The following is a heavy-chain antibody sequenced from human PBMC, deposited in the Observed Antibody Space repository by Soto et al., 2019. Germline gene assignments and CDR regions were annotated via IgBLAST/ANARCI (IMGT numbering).Heavy chain of an antibody. CDR2: ISGSGGYI. CDR3: TKGRQWELPLDY. CDR1: GFTFSSYA. V-gene: IGHV3-23*01. J-gene: IGHJ4*02. D-gene: IGHD1-26*01. Sequence: PGGSLRLSCAASGFTFSSYAMSWVRQAPGKGLDWVSSISGSGGYIYYAGSVKGRSTISRDNSKNTLYLQMNSLRAEDTALYYCTKGRQWELPLDYWGQGMLVTVSS.